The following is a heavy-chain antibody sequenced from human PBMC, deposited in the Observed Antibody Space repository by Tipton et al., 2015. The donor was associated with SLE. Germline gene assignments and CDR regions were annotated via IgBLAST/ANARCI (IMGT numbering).Heavy chain of an antibody. D-gene: IGHD2-21*02. CDR1: GFTFSSYA. CDR3: AKAVVTATGGDY. V-gene: IGHV3-23*01. Sequence: SLRLSCAASGFTFSSYAMSWVRQAPGKGLEWVSAISGSGGSTYYADPVKGRFTISRDNSKNTLYLQMNSLRAEDTAVYYCAKAVVTATGGDYWGQGTLVTVSS. CDR2: ISGSGGST. J-gene: IGHJ4*02.